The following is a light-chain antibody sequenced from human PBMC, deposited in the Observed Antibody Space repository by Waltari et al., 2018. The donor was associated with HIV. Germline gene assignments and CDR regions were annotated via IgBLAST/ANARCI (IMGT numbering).Light chain of an antibody. CDR2: EVS. J-gene: IGLJ3*02. CDR3: SSYTSSSTWV. Sequence: QSALTQPASVSGSPGQSITISCTGTSSDVGGYNYVSWYQQHPGKAPKLMIYEVSNRPSGVSKRFSGSKSGSTASLTISGLQAEDEADYYCSSYTSSSTWVFGGGTKLTVL. CDR1: SSDVGGYNY. V-gene: IGLV2-14*01.